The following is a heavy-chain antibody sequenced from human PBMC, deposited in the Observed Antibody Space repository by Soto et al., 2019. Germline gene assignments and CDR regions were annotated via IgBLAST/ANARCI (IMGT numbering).Heavy chain of an antibody. V-gene: IGHV3-30-3*01. CDR3: ARDKSSKIRVTAIQRYWYFDL. CDR2: ISFDGSNK. D-gene: IGHD2-21*02. J-gene: IGHJ2*01. Sequence: QVQLVESGGGVVQPGRSLRLSCAASGFTFSNYGIHWVRQAPGKGLEWVAVISFDGSNKYYADSVKGRFSISRDNSKNTLYLPMNSLRADATAVYYCARDKSSKIRVTAIQRYWYFDLWGRGTLVTVSS. CDR1: GFTFSNYG.